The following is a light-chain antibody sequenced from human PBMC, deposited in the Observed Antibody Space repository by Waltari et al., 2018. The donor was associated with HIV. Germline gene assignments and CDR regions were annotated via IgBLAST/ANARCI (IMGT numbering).Light chain of an antibody. CDR1: QSVSSSY. J-gene: IGKJ1*01. Sequence: ELVLPQSPGTLSLSPGERATLSCRASQSVSSSYLAWYQQKPGQAPRLLIYGASSRATGIPDRFSGSGSGTDFTLTISRLEPEDFAVYYCQQYGSSPTWTFGQGTKVEIK. CDR3: QQYGSSPTWT. CDR2: GAS. V-gene: IGKV3-20*01.